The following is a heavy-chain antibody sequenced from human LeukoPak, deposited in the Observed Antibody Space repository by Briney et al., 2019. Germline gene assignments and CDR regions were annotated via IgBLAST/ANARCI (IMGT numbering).Heavy chain of an antibody. V-gene: IGHV4-4*02. J-gene: IGHJ4*02. Sequence: SETLSLTCSVSGGSISNGNWWSWVRQPPGEGLEWIGEIDRSGSPNYNPSLKSRVTISVDKSQNQFSLKLSSVTAADTAVYYCARNGAFCLDYWGQGTLVTVSS. CDR2: IDRSGSP. CDR3: ARNGAFCLDY. CDR1: GGSISNGNW. D-gene: IGHD2-8*01.